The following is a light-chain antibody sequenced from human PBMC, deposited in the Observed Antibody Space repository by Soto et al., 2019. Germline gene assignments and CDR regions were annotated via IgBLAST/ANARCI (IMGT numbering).Light chain of an antibody. CDR3: QRYNDWPFA. J-gene: IGKJ2*01. Sequence: EIVLTQSPATLSVSPGERVTLSCRARETLISFLAWYQQKPGQAPRLLIYGASTRATGVPARFSGSGSATDFTLTISSFKSEDFAVYSCQRYNDWPFAVGQGNKLEI. CDR1: ETLISF. V-gene: IGKV3-15*01. CDR2: GAS.